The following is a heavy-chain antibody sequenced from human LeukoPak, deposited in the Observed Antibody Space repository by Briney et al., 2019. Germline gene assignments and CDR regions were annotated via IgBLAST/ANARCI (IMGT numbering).Heavy chain of an antibody. Sequence: SETLSLTCTVSGGSISSYYWSWIRQPPGKGLEWIGYIYYSGSTNYNPSLKSRVTISVDTSKNQFSLKLSSVTAADTAVYYCARVALSSRPYYFDYWGQGTLVTVSS. V-gene: IGHV4-59*01. CDR2: IYYSGST. D-gene: IGHD6-6*01. J-gene: IGHJ4*02. CDR3: ARVALSSRPYYFDY. CDR1: GGSISSYY.